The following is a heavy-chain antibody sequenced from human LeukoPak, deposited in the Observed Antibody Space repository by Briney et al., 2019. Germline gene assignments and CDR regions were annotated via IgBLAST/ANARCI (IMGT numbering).Heavy chain of an antibody. V-gene: IGHV4-34*01. Sequence: PSETLSLTCAVYGGSFSGYYWSWIRQPPGKGLEWIGEINHSGSTNYNPSLKSRVTISVDTSKNQFSLKLSSVAAADTAVYYRARFLGSGWYGVDYWGQGTLVTVSS. CDR2: INHSGST. CDR1: GGSFSGYY. D-gene: IGHD6-19*01. CDR3: ARFLGSGWYGVDY. J-gene: IGHJ4*02.